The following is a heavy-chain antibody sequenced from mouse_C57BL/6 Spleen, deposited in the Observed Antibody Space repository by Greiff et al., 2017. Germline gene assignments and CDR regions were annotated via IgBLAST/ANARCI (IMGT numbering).Heavy chain of an antibody. CDR1: GYTFTSYW. CDR3: ARWDYYGSSNY. J-gene: IGHJ2*01. V-gene: IGHV1-52*01. CDR2: IDPSDSET. D-gene: IGHD1-1*01. Sequence: QVQLQQPGAELVRPGSSVKLSCKASGYTFTSYWMHWVKQRPIQGLEWIGNIDPSDSETDYNQKFKDKATLTVDKSSSTAYMQLSSLTSEDSAVYYCARWDYYGSSNYWGQGTTLTVSS.